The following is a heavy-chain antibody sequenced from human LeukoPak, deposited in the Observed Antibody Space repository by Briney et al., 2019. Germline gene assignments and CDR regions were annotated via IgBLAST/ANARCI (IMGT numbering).Heavy chain of an antibody. Sequence: SVKVSCKASGGTFSSYAISWVRQAPGQGLEWMGGIIPIFGTANYAQKFQGRVTITADESTSTAYIELSSLRSEDTAVYYCARGLRTYYYDSSGYYPDAFDIWGQGTMVTVSS. J-gene: IGHJ3*02. CDR2: IIPIFGTA. CDR1: GGTFSSYA. CDR3: ARGLRTYYYDSSGYYPDAFDI. D-gene: IGHD3-22*01. V-gene: IGHV1-69*13.